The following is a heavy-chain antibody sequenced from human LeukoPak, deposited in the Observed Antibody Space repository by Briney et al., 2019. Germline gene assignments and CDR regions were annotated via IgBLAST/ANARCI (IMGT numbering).Heavy chain of an antibody. D-gene: IGHD3-10*01. V-gene: IGHV3-23*01. Sequence: GGSLRLSCAASGFTFSDFAMIWVRQSPGKKGLEWVSSIFQGGGEIHYADSVRGRFTISRDNSKNTLYLQMDSLRAEDTAVYYCAKGRGQGFDYWGQGSLVTVSS. J-gene: IGHJ4*02. CDR3: AKGRGQGFDY. CDR2: IFQGGGEI. CDR1: GFTFSDFA.